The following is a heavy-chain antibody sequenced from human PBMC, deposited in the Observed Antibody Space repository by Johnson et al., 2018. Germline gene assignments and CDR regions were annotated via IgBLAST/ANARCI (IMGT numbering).Heavy chain of an antibody. V-gene: IGHV3-30-3*01. CDR2: ISYDGSNK. J-gene: IGHJ6*03. Sequence: QVQLVESGGSVVQPEKSLRLSCAASGFPFRSCTMHWVRLAPGKGLEWVAVISYDGSNKDYVESVKGRFTIYRDNSKTTLYLQMNSLRAEDTAVYYCVRGGNILQFLEWSKYYYHYMDVWGIGTTVTVSS. CDR1: GFPFRSCT. D-gene: IGHD3-3*01. CDR3: VRGGNILQFLEWSKYYYHYMDV.